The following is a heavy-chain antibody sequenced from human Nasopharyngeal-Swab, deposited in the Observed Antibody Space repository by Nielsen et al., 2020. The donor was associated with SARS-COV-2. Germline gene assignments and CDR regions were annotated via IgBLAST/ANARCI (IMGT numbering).Heavy chain of an antibody. V-gene: IGHV1-18*01. D-gene: IGHD6-6*01. Sequence: ASVKVSCKAAGYTVTSYGSSWVRQAPGQGLEWMGWISAYNGNTNYAQKLQGRVTMTTDTSTSTAYMELRSLRSDDTAVYYCARRGSSSSPTNYYYYGMDVWGQGTTVTVSS. CDR2: ISAYNGNT. J-gene: IGHJ6*02. CDR3: ARRGSSSSPTNYYYYGMDV. CDR1: GYTVTSYG.